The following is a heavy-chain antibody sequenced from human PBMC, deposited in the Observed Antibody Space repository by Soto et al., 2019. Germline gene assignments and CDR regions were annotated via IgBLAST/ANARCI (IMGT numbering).Heavy chain of an antibody. J-gene: IGHJ4*02. V-gene: IGHV3-23*01. CDR2: ISGSGGST. D-gene: IGHD5-12*01. Sequence: GGSLRVSCAAAGFNFSSYAMSWVRQAPGKGLEWVSAISGSGGSTYYADSVKGRFTISRDNSKNTLYLQMNSLRAEDTAVYYCAKKRGYSGYEPVDYWGQGTLVTVSS. CDR1: GFNFSSYA. CDR3: AKKRGYSGYEPVDY.